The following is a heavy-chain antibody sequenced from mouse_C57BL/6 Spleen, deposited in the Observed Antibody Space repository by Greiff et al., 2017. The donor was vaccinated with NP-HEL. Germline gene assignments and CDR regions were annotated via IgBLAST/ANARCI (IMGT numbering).Heavy chain of an antibody. CDR3: ARPRDGYDYAMDY. Sequence: VQLQQPGAELVKPGASVKLSCKASGYTFTSYWMQWVKQRPGQGLEWIGEIDPSDSYTTYNQKFKGKATLTVDTSSSTAYMQLSSLTAEDAAVYYCARPRDGYDYAMDYWGQGTSVTVSS. CDR1: GYTFTSYW. CDR2: IDPSDSYT. D-gene: IGHD2-2*01. J-gene: IGHJ4*01. V-gene: IGHV1-50*01.